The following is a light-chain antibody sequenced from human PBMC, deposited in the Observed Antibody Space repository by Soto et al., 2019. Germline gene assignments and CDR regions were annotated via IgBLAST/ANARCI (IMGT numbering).Light chain of an antibody. V-gene: IGKV3-20*01. Sequence: EIVLTLSPCTLSLSQGERTSLSCRASQSVSSNFLDWYQQKPGQAPRLLIYGASSRATGIPDRFSGSGSGTDFTLTISRLEPEDFAVYYCQQYETSPRTFGQGTKV. CDR3: QQYETSPRT. J-gene: IGKJ1*01. CDR2: GAS. CDR1: QSVSSNF.